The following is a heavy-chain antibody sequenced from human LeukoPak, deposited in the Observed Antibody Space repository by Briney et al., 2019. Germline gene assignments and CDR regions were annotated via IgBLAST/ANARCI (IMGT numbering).Heavy chain of an antibody. D-gene: IGHD3-22*01. Sequence: GGSLRLSCAASEFSVGSNYMTWVRQAPGKGLEWVSLIYSGGSTYYADSVKGRFTISRDNSKNTLYLQMNSLRAEDTAVYYCASTYYYDSSGYYFDYWGQGTLVTVSS. CDR1: EFSVGSNY. J-gene: IGHJ4*02. V-gene: IGHV3-66*01. CDR3: ASTYYYDSSGYYFDY. CDR2: IYSGGST.